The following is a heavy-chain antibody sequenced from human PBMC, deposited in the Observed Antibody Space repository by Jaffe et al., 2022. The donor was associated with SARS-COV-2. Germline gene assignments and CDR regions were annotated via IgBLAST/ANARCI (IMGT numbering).Heavy chain of an antibody. D-gene: IGHD5-12*01. V-gene: IGHV3-48*01. J-gene: IGHJ4*02. CDR3: ARSRMSGYPYYSDF. Sequence: EVQLVESGGGLVQPGGSLRLSCAASGFIFNIYSMNWVRQAPGKGLEWLSYISSSSSTMYYADSVKGRFTISRDNAKNSLYLQMNSLRAEDTAVYYCARSRMSGYPYYSDFWGQGTLVTVSS. CDR2: ISSSSSTM. CDR1: GFIFNIYS.